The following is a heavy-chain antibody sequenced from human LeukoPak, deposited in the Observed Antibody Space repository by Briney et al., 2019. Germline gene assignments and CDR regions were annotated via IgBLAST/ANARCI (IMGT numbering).Heavy chain of an antibody. CDR1: GLSFNSCG. CDR2: ISSDGSNK. CDR3: AKGSGGSGSFYNHFDC. Sequence: GRSLRLSCAASGLSFNSCGMHWVRQAPGKGLEWVAVISSDGSNKYYADPVKGRFTISRDNSKNTLSLQMNSLRTEDTAVFYCAKGSGGSGSFYNHFDCWGQGTLVTVSS. J-gene: IGHJ4*02. D-gene: IGHD3-10*01. V-gene: IGHV3-30*18.